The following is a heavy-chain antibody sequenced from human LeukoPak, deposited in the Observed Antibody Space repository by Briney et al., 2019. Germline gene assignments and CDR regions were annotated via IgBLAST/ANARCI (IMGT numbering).Heavy chain of an antibody. J-gene: IGHJ4*02. CDR1: GYTFTGYY. CDR3: AREADCGGDCYYFDY. D-gene: IGHD2-21*02. V-gene: IGHV1-2*02. Sequence: ASVKVSCKASGYTFTGYYMHWVRQAPGQGLEWMGWINPNSGGTNYAQKFQGRVTMTRDTSISTAYMELSRLRSDDTAVYYCAREADCGGDCYYFDYWGQGTLVTVSS. CDR2: INPNSGGT.